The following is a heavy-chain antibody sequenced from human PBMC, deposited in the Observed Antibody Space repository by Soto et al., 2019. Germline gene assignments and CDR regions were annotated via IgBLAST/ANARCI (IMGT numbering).Heavy chain of an antibody. CDR1: GGSISSGGYS. V-gene: IGHV4-30-2*01. CDR3: AGGPYGSGNQHSNN. J-gene: IGHJ4*02. D-gene: IGHD3-10*01. Sequence: LSLTCAVSGGSISSGGYSWSWIRQPPGKGLEWIGYIYHSGSTYYNPSLKSRVTISVDRSKNQFSLKLSSVTAADTAVYYCAGGPYGSGNQHSNNWGQGVLVTVSS. CDR2: IYHSGST.